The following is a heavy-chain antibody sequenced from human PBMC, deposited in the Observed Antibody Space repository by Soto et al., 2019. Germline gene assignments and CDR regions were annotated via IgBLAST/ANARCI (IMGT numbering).Heavy chain of an antibody. CDR3: ARDANKPGIAAAGTRYYYYMDV. CDR2: IIPILGIA. CDR1: GGTFSSYT. D-gene: IGHD6-13*01. J-gene: IGHJ6*03. V-gene: IGHV1-69*08. Sequence: QVQLVQSGAEVKKPGSSVKVSCKASGGTFSSYTISWVRQAPGQGLEWMGRIIPILGIANYAQKFQGRVTITADKSTSTAYMELSSLRSEDTAVYYCARDANKPGIAAAGTRYYYYMDVWGNGTTVTVSS.